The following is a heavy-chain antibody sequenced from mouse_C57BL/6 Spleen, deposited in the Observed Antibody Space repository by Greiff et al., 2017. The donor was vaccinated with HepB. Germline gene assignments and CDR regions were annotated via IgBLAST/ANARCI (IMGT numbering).Heavy chain of an antibody. CDR1: GYTFTDYY. D-gene: IGHD1-1*01. J-gene: IGHJ2*02. CDR3: ARKNILRAYYFDY. CDR2: INPNNGGT. Sequence: VQLQQSGPELVKPGASVKISCKASGYTFTDYYMNWVKQSHGKSLEWIGDINPNNGGTSYNQKFKGKATLTVDNSSSTAYMELRSLTSEDSAVYYCARKNILRAYYFDYWGQGTSLTVSS. V-gene: IGHV1-26*01.